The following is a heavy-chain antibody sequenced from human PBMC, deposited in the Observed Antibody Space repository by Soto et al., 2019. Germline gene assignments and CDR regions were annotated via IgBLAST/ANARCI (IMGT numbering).Heavy chain of an antibody. J-gene: IGHJ4*02. D-gene: IGHD6-13*01. V-gene: IGHV4-59*01. CDR3: ARDYSEPYSSSWYRLFDY. CDR1: GGSISSYY. CDR2: IYYSGST. Sequence: QVQLQESGPGLVKPSETLSLTCTVSGGSISSYYWSWIRQPPGKGLEWIGYIYYSGSTNYNPSLKSRVTISVDTSKNQFSLKLSSVTAADTAVYYCARDYSEPYSSSWYRLFDYWGQGTLVTVSS.